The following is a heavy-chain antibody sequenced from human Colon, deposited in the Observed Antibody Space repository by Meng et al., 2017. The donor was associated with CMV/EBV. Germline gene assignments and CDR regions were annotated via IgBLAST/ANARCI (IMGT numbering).Heavy chain of an antibody. CDR1: GHTFTTYW. CDR3: AIEMGDNWELGHPYGMDV. J-gene: IGHJ6*02. V-gene: IGHV3-7*01. Sequence: GESLKISCVVSGHTFTTYWMTWVRQAPGKGLEWVANTKQYRTESYYVVSVKGRFTISRDNRNASLYLQMNSLRVEDTAVYYCAIEMGDNWELGHPYGMDVWGQGTTVTVSS. CDR2: TKQYRTES. D-gene: IGHD1-20*01.